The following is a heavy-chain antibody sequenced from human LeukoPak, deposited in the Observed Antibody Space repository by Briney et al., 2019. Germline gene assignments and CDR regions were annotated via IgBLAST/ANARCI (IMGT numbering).Heavy chain of an antibody. J-gene: IGHJ6*03. CDR2: INHSGST. Sequence: SETLSLTCAVYGGSFSGYYWSWIRQPPGKGLEWIGEINHSGSTNYNPSLKSRVTISVDTSKNQFSLKLSSVTAADTAVYYCARKGHGKYSSGWYPGYYYYYMDVWGKGTTVTVSS. CDR1: GGSFSGYY. D-gene: IGHD6-19*01. CDR3: ARKGHGKYSSGWYPGYYYYYMDV. V-gene: IGHV4-34*01.